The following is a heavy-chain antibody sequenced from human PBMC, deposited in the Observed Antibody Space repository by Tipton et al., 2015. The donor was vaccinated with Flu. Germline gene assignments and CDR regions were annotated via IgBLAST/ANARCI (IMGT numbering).Heavy chain of an antibody. V-gene: IGHV4-30-2*01. CDR3: ARGPGRYSSGWYFVDY. CDR1: GGSISGSISS. D-gene: IGHD6-19*01. J-gene: IGHJ4*02. Sequence: TLSLTCTVSGGSISGSISSWTWIRQPPGKGLEWIGDIYHSGTAYYNPSLKSRVTISVDTSKNQFSLKLSSVTAADTAVYYCARGPGRYSSGWYFVDYWGQGTLVTVSS. CDR2: IYHSGTA.